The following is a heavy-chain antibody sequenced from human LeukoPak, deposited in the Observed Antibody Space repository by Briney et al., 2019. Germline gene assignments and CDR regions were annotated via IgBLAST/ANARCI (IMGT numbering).Heavy chain of an antibody. J-gene: IGHJ5*02. CDR1: GGTFSSYA. CDR2: IIPILGIA. V-gene: IGHV1-69*04. D-gene: IGHD2-15*01. CDR3: ARECLPAFRRGGSCLRPFDP. Sequence: GSSVKVSCKASGGTFSSYAISWVRQAPGQGLEWMGRIIPILGIANYAQKFQGRVAITADKSTSTAYMELSSLRSEDTAVYYCARECLPAFRRGGSCLRPFDPWGQGTLVTVSS.